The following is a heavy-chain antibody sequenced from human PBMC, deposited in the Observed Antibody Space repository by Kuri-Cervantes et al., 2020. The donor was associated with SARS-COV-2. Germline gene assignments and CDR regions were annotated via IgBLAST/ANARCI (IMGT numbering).Heavy chain of an antibody. CDR3: ARRRGGQLDP. Sequence: SETLSLTCTVSGGSISSYYWSWIRQPPGKGLEWIGEINHSGSTNYNPSLKSRVTISVDTSKNQFSLKLSSVTAADTAVYYCARRRGGQLDPWGQGTLITVSS. CDR1: GGSISSYY. D-gene: IGHD2-2*01. CDR2: INHSGST. J-gene: IGHJ5*02. V-gene: IGHV4-34*01.